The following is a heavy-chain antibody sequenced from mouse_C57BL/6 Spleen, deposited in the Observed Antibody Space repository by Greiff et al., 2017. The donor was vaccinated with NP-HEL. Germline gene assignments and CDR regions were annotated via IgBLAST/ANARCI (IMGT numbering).Heavy chain of an antibody. CDR3: ARPNWAYYFDD. CDR1: GFTFSDYG. Sequence: EVHLVESGGGLVKPGGSLKLSCAASGFTFSDYGMHWVRQAPEKGLEWVAYISSGSSTIYYADTVKGRFTISRDNAKNTLFLQMTSLRSEDTAMYYCARPNWAYYFDDWGQGTTLTVSS. J-gene: IGHJ2*01. V-gene: IGHV5-17*01. CDR2: ISSGSSTI. D-gene: IGHD4-1*01.